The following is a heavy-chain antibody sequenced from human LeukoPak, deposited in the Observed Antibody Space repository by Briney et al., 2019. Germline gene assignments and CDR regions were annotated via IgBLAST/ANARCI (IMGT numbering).Heavy chain of an antibody. D-gene: IGHD3-10*01. CDR2: ISWNSGVI. Sequence: GGSLRLSCAGSGFSFDDYAMHWVRQAPGKGLEWVSGISWNSGVIGYADSVKGRFTISRDNAENSLYLQMSSLRAEDMALYYCAKGFGPMDDWYFDLWGRGTLVTVSS. V-gene: IGHV3-9*03. CDR1: GFSFDDYA. CDR3: AKGFGPMDDWYFDL. J-gene: IGHJ2*01.